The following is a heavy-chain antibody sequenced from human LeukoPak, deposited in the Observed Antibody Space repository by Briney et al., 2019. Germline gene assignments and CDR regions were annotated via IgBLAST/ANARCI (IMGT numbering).Heavy chain of an antibody. V-gene: IGHV3-33*01. D-gene: IGHD6-13*01. CDR3: ARGYSSSEE. Sequence: GGSLRLSCAASGFTFNSYGMHWVRQAPGKGLEWVAVVWYDGRNKYYADSVKGRFTISRDNSKNTLYLQMNSLRAEGTAVYYCARGYSSSEEWGQGTMVTVSS. CDR1: GFTFNSYG. J-gene: IGHJ3*01. CDR2: VWYDGRNK.